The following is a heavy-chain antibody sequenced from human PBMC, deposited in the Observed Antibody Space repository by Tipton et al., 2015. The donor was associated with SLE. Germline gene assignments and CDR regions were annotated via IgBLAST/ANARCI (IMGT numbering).Heavy chain of an antibody. D-gene: IGHD6-25*01. CDR1: GYTFTSYT. J-gene: IGHJ4*02. V-gene: IGHV7-4-1*02. CDR3: ARDFRGGAARLPWGFDF. CDR2: ISTYTGNP. Sequence: QLVQSGAEVKKPGASVKVSCKASGYTFTSYTMNWVRQAPGQGLEWMGWISTYTGNPTYAQGFAGRFVFSLDTSVSTAYLEISSLEGADSAVYYCARDFRGGAARLPWGFDFWGQGTLVTVSS.